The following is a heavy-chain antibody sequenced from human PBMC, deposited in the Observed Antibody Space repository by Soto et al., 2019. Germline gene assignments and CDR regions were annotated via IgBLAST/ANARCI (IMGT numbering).Heavy chain of an antibody. Sequence: LRLSCAASGFMFENYAMIWVRQAPGKGLEWVATVRGNSYGAYYADSVGGRFIISRDNSKNTMSLQLNSLRDDDTAIYYCAKGKSENGVDWLDPWGPGTLVTVSS. CDR3: AKGKSENGVDWLDP. J-gene: IGHJ5*02. CDR2: VRGNSYGA. D-gene: IGHD2-8*01. V-gene: IGHV3-23*01. CDR1: GFMFENYA.